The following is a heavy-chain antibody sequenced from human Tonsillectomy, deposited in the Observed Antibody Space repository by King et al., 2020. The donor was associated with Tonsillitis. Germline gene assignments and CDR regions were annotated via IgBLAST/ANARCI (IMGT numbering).Heavy chain of an antibody. Sequence: VQLVESGGGVVQPGRSLRLSCAASGFTFSSYSMHWVRQAPGKGLEWVAVISYDGSNKYSADSVKGRFTISRDSSKNTLYLQMNSLRAEDTAVYYCAKGFEAYCGGDCPTYFQHWGQGTLVTVSS. CDR2: ISYDGSNK. CDR1: GFTFSSYS. D-gene: IGHD2-21*02. V-gene: IGHV3-30*18. J-gene: IGHJ1*01. CDR3: AKGFEAYCGGDCPTYFQH.